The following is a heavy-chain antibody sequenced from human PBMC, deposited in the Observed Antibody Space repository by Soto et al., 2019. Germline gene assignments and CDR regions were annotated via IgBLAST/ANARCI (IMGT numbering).Heavy chain of an antibody. J-gene: IGHJ4*02. CDR2: ISGSGGST. D-gene: IGHD6-19*01. V-gene: IGHV3-23*01. Sequence: GGSLRLSCAASGFTFSSYAMSWVRQAPGKGLEWVSAISGSGGSTYYADSVKGRFTISRDNSKNTLYLQMNSLRAEDTAVYYCAKDRKGAVAAYGACGYWGQGTLVTVSS. CDR1: GFTFSSYA. CDR3: AKDRKGAVAAYGACGY.